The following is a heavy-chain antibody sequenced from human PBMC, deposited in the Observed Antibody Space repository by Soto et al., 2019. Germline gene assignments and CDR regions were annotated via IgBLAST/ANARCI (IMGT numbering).Heavy chain of an antibody. V-gene: IGHV3-74*01. CDR3: ARGWFGPDV. CDR1: GFTLSGRS. J-gene: IGHJ6*04. Sequence: EVKLVESGGGLGQPGGSLRLSCAASGFTLSGRSMHWVRQAPGKGLVWVSGIDNAGTDSTYADSVKGRFTSSRDNAKNMLYLQMNSLRVEDTAVYYCARGWFGPDVWGKGTTVTVSS. CDR2: IDNAGTDS. D-gene: IGHD3-10*01.